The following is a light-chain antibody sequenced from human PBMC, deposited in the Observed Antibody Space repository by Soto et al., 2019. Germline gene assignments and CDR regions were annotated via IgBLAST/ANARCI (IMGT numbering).Light chain of an antibody. J-gene: IGLJ3*02. Sequence: QSALTQPTSVSGSPGQSITISCTGTSRNIGSGYAYVSWYQQHPGKAPKVIIYEVRHRPSSVSSRFSGSRSGNTASLTISGLQAEDEAHYYCSSYTTYDTVVFGGGTKVTVL. CDR2: EVR. CDR1: SRNIGSGYAY. CDR3: SSYTTYDTVV. V-gene: IGLV2-14*01.